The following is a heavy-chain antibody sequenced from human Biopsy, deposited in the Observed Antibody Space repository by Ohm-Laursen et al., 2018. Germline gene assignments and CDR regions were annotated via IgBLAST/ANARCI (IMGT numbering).Heavy chain of an antibody. V-gene: IGHV1-2*02. J-gene: IGHJ3*01. CDR2: ISPNSGGT. Sequence: ASVKVSCKGSGYAVTDYFLHWLRQAPGQGPEWMGGISPNSGGTNYAQKFQGRVTMTTDTSTNTVYLELRRLISDDTAVYYCARDIMNRIAGLVARSDVFDVWGQGTLVTVSS. CDR3: ARDIMNRIAGLVARSDVFDV. CDR1: GYAVTDYF. D-gene: IGHD3-16*01.